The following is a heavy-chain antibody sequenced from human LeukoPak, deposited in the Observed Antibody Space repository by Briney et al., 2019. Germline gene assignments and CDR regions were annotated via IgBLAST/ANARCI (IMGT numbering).Heavy chain of an antibody. CDR2: IRYDGVNK. Sequence: GGSLRLSCAASGFTFDDYGMSWVRQAPGKGLEWVAFIRYDGVNKYYADSVKGRFTISRDNAKNSLYLQMNSLRAEDTALYYCAREKVTTDNYYYMDVWGKGTTVTVSS. V-gene: IGHV3-20*04. CDR1: GFTFDDYG. D-gene: IGHD4-11*01. J-gene: IGHJ6*03. CDR3: AREKVTTDNYYYMDV.